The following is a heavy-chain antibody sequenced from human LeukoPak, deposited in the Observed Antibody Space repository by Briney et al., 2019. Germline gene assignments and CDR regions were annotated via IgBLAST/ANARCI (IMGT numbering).Heavy chain of an antibody. Sequence: SVKVSCKASGGTFSSYAISWVRQAPGQGLEWMGGIIPIFGTANYAQKFKGRVTITADESTSTAYMELSSLRSEDTAVYYCARDRIAAAVPDAFDIWGQGTMVTVSS. D-gene: IGHD6-13*01. J-gene: IGHJ3*02. CDR3: ARDRIAAAVPDAFDI. CDR2: IIPIFGTA. V-gene: IGHV1-69*13. CDR1: GGTFSSYA.